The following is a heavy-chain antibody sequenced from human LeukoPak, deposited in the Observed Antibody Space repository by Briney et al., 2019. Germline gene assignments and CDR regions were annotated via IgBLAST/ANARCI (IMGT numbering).Heavy chain of an antibody. CDR1: GITFNSYT. Sequence: GGSLRLSCAASGITFNSYTMNWVRQAPGKGLEWVSSISSSSSYIYYAASVKGRFTISRDNAKNSLYLQMNSLRAEDTAVYYCARDYSTVTTFFDYWGQGTLVTVSS. CDR3: ARDYSTVTTFFDY. V-gene: IGHV3-21*01. CDR2: ISSSSSYI. J-gene: IGHJ4*02. D-gene: IGHD4-17*01.